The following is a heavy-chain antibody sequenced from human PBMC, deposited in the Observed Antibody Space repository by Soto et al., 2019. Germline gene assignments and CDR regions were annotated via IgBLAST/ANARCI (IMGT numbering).Heavy chain of an antibody. CDR1: GFTFDDYA. D-gene: IGHD6-13*01. J-gene: IGHJ1*01. CDR2: ISWNSGSI. V-gene: IGHV3-9*01. CDR3: AASWYSSSWYPLKYFQH. Sequence: GGSLRLSCAASGFTFDDYAMHWVRQAPGKGLEWVSGISWNSGSIGYADSVKGRFTISRDNAKNSLYLQMNSLRAEDTALYYCAASWYSSSWYPLKYFQHWGQGTLVTVSS.